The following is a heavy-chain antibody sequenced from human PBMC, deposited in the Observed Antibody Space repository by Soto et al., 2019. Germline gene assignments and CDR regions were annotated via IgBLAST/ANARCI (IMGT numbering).Heavy chain of an antibody. D-gene: IGHD3-3*01. CDR1: GGSISSGGYY. V-gene: IGHV4-31*03. CDR3: ATSYDFWSGYYTRYGMDV. Sequence: SETLSLTCTVSGGSISSGGYYWSWIRQHPGKGLEWIGYIYYSGSTYYNPSLKSRVTISVDTSKNQFSLKLSSVTAADTAVYYCATSYDFWSGYYTRYGMDVWGQGTTVTVS. J-gene: IGHJ6*02. CDR2: IYYSGST.